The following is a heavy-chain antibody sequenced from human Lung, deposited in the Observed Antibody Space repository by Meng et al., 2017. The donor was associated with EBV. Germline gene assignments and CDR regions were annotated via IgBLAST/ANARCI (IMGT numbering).Heavy chain of an antibody. CDR3: ARDGRNGNDSSYWFDP. V-gene: IGHV4-4*01. CDR2: IYDIETT. D-gene: IGHD1-20*01. Sequence: QGYLQECGPRLVKPRRPQSLTCSFSADSIGTSNVRTWVRQPPGNGLDWIGEIYDIETTNYNPSLKSRVTMSLDQSKNQFTLKLTSVPAADTAVYSCARDGRNGNDSSYWFDPWGQGTLVTVSS. J-gene: IGHJ5*02. CDR1: ADSIGTSNV.